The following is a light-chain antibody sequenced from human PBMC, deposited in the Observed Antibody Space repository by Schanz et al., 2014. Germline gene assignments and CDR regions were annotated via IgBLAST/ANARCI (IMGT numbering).Light chain of an antibody. J-gene: IGKJ4*01. V-gene: IGKV3-11*01. CDR1: QSVSSY. Sequence: EIVLTQSPGTLSLSPGERATLSCRASQSVSSYLAWYQQKPGRAPRLLISDASNRATGIPARFSGSGSGTEFTLTISSLQAEDVAVYYCQQYSGTPYAFGGGTRVEIK. CDR2: DAS. CDR3: QQYSGTPYA.